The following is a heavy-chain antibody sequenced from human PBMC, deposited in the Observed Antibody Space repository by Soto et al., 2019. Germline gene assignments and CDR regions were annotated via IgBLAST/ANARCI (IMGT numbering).Heavy chain of an antibody. CDR3: ARRAIGSSRAFDI. D-gene: IGHD6-6*01. V-gene: IGHV3-23*01. CDR2: ISDSGGIT. J-gene: IGHJ3*02. CDR1: GFAFSSHP. Sequence: VQLLESGGGLAQPGGSLRLSCAASGFAFSSHPMSWVRQAPEKGLEWDSGISDSGGITYNADSVKGRFTISRDNSKNTLYLQMNSLRAEDTAVYYCARRAIGSSRAFDIWGQGTMVTVSS.